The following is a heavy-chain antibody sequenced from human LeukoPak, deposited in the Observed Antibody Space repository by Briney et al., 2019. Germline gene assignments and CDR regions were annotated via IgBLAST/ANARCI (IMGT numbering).Heavy chain of an antibody. CDR2: ISGSGGST. CDR1: GFTFSSYS. D-gene: IGHD5-18*01. CDR3: AKDEALYSYVRRYYYMDV. V-gene: IGHV3-23*01. Sequence: PGGSLRLSCAASGFTFSSYSMNWVRQAPGKGLEWVSAISGSGGSTYYADSVKGRFTISRDNSKNTLYLQMNSLRAEDTAVYYCAKDEALYSYVRRYYYMDVWGKGTTVTVSS. J-gene: IGHJ6*03.